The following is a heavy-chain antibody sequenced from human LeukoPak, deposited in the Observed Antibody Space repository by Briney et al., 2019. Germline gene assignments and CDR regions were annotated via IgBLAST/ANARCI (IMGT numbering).Heavy chain of an antibody. CDR2: ISAYNGNT. CDR1: GYTFTSYG. V-gene: IGHV1-18*01. J-gene: IGHJ4*02. CDR3: ATARRLNWKDSLDY. Sequence: ASVKVSCKASGYTFTSYGISWVRQAPGQGLEWRGWISAYNGNTNYAQKLQGRVTMTTDTSTSTAYMELRSLRSDDTAVYYCATARRLNWKDSLDYWGQGTLVTVSS. D-gene: IGHD1-20*01.